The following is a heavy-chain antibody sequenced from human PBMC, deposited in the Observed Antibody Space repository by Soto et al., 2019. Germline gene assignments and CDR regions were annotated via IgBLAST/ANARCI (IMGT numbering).Heavy chain of an antibody. CDR1: GFTFSSYA. CDR2: ISGSGGST. D-gene: IGHD3-10*01. CDR3: AKDLVLWFGELFDY. Sequence: GVSLRLSCAASGFTFSSYAMSWVRQAPGKGLEWVSAISGSGGSTYYADSVKGRFTISRDNSKNTLYLQMNSLRAEDTAVYYCAKDLVLWFGELFDYWGQGTLVTVSS. V-gene: IGHV3-23*01. J-gene: IGHJ4*02.